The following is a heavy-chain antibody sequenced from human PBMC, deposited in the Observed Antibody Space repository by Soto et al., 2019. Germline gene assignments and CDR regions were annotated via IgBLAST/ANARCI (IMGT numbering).Heavy chain of an antibody. V-gene: IGHV4-59*01. CDR3: AAPPRY. CDR1: GGSISSYY. J-gene: IGHJ4*02. CDR2: IYDSGST. Sequence: PSETLSLTCTVSGGSISSYYWSWIRQPPGKGLEWIGYIYDSGSTNYNPSLKSRVTISVDTSKNQFSLKLTSVAAADTAVYYCAAPPRYWGQGTLVTVSS. D-gene: IGHD6-6*01.